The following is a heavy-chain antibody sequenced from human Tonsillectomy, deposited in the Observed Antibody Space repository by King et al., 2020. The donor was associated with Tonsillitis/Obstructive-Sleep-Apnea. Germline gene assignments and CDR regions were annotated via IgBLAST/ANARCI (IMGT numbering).Heavy chain of an antibody. CDR2: INPNSGGT. Sequence: QLVQSGAEVKKPGASVKVSCKASGYTFTGYYMHWVRQAPGQGLEWMGWINPNSGGTNYAQKFQGRVTMTRDTSISTAHMELSRLRSDDTAGYYCAREAVGQLANWFDPWGQGTLVTVSS. J-gene: IGHJ5*02. CDR3: AREAVGQLANWFDP. V-gene: IGHV1-2*02. CDR1: GYTFTGYY. D-gene: IGHD6-6*01.